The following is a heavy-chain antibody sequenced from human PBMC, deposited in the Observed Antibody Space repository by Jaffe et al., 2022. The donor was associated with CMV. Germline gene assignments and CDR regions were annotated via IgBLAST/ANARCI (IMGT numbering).Heavy chain of an antibody. CDR1: GDSISNRRYY. CDR3: AKQITGTTLDYFDY. J-gene: IGHJ4*02. CDR2: MYYSGST. D-gene: IGHD1-20*01. V-gene: IGHV4-39*01. Sequence: QVQLQESGPGLVKPSETLSLTCTVSGDSISNRRYYWVWIRQPPGKGLEWIASMYYSGSTYYNPSLKSRVTISVDTSKNQFSLRLSSVTAADTAVYYCAKQITGTTLDYFDYWGQGTLVTVSS.